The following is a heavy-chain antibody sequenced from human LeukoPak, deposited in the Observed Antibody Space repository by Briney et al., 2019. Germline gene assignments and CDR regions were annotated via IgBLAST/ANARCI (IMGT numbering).Heavy chain of an antibody. V-gene: IGHV5-51*01. J-gene: IGHJ5*02. CDR1: GYSFTSYW. D-gene: IGHD2-8*01. CDR3: ARQIGRGCTNGVCYTKANWFDP. Sequence: GESLKISCKVSGYSFTSYWIGWVRQMPGKGLEWMGIIYPGDSDTRYSPSFQGQVTISADKSISTAYLQWSSLKASDTAMYYCARQIGRGCTNGVCYTKANWFDPWGQGTLVTVSS. CDR2: IYPGDSDT.